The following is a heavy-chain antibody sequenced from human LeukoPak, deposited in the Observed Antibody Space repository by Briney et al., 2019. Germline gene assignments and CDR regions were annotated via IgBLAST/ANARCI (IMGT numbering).Heavy chain of an antibody. D-gene: IGHD3-22*01. CDR1: GGSTSTSNFY. J-gene: IGHJ6*02. Sequence: PSETLSLTCTVSGGSTSTSNFYWGWIRLPPGKGLEWIGSIYYSGSTSYNPSLKSRVTISVDTSRNQFSLRLSFVTAADTAVYYCARHASDSSGFYNYYGMDVWGQGTTVTVSS. CDR2: IYYSGST. CDR3: ARHASDSSGFYNYYGMDV. V-gene: IGHV4-39*01.